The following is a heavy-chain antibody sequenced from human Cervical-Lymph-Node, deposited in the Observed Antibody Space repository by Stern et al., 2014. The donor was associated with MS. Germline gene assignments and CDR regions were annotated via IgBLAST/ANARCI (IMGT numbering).Heavy chain of an antibody. Sequence: VQLVESGGGLVKPGGSLRLSCAASGFTFSDYYMSWIRQAPGKGLEYIAYITNSGSTIHYAASVRGRFTISRDNAKNSLYLQMNSLRAEDSAVYSCARDFGGWLQFNDYYYGMDVCGQGTTVTVSS. CDR3: ARDFGGWLQFNDYYYGMDV. D-gene: IGHD5-24*01. CDR2: ITNSGSTI. CDR1: GFTFSDYY. V-gene: IGHV3-11*01. J-gene: IGHJ6*02.